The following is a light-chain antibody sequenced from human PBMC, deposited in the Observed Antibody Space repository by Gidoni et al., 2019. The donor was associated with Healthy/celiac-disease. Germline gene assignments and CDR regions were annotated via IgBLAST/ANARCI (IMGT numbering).Light chain of an antibody. Sequence: ELVMTQSPATLSVSPGERATLSCGASQSVSSNLAWYQQKPGQAPRLLIYGASTRATGIPARFSGSGSGTEFTLTISSLQSGDFAVYYCQQYYNWPPYTFGQGTKLKIK. V-gene: IGKV3-15*01. CDR3: QQYYNWPPYT. J-gene: IGKJ2*01. CDR1: QSVSSN. CDR2: GAS.